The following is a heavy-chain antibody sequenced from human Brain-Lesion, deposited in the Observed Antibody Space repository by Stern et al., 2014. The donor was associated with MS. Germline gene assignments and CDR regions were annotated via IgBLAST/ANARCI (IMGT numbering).Heavy chain of an antibody. CDR2: ISWNSGTI. V-gene: IGHV3-9*01. D-gene: IGHD1-14*01. CDR3: ARDITGSSAYFAY. J-gene: IGHJ4*02. Sequence: QLVQSGGDLVQPGRSLRLSCAAFGFTFGDYAMHWVRQGPGKGLELVAGISWNSGTIGYADSGKGRFTTSRDNAYSSLYLQMNSLRPEDTALYYCARDITGSSAYFAYWGQGTLVTVSS. CDR1: GFTFGDYA.